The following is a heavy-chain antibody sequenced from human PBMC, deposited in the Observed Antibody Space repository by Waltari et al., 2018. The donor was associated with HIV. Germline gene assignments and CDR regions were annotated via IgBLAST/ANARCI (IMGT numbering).Heavy chain of an antibody. CDR1: GDSINNYY. Sequence: QVQLQESGPGLVNPSETLSLTCTVSGDSINNYYWIWIRQPPGKGLYWIGDMSYTGKTNSTTSFKGRVTISVDTSKNQVSLKLSPVTATDTAVYFCARAGRNGHKTGWFDPWGQGTLVTVSS. CDR2: MSYTGKT. J-gene: IGHJ5*02. CDR3: ARAGRNGHKTGWFDP. D-gene: IGHD2-8*01. V-gene: IGHV4-59*01.